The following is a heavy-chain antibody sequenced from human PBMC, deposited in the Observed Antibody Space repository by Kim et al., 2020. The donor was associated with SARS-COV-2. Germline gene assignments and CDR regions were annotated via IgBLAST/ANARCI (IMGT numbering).Heavy chain of an antibody. CDR1: GYTFSSYG. D-gene: IGHD6-13*01. J-gene: IGHJ4*02. Sequence: ASVKVSCKASGYTFSSYGMHWVRQAPGQRLEWMGWINPGKGNTKYSQKFQGRVTITRDTSESTAYMDLSSLRSEDTALYYCARDPRGSSWYEEPFDYWGQGTLVTVSS. CDR2: INPGKGNT. V-gene: IGHV1-3*01. CDR3: ARDPRGSSWYEEPFDY.